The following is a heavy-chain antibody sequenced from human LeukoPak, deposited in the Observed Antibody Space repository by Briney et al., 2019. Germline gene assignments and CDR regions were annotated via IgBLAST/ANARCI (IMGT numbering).Heavy chain of an antibody. J-gene: IGHJ4*02. D-gene: IGHD3-10*01. CDR2: IYYSGST. Sequence: PSETLSLTCSVSGDSISSSSYYWGWIRQPPGKGLEWIGNIYYSGSTYYNPSLTSRVTIFVDTSKNQFSLKLSSVTAADTAVYYCARHMYGSGSFDYWGQGTLVPVSS. V-gene: IGHV4-39*01. CDR3: ARHMYGSGSFDY. CDR1: GDSISSSSYY.